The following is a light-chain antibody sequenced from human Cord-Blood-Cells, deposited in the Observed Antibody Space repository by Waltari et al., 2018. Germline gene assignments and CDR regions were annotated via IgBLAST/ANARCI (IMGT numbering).Light chain of an antibody. J-gene: IGLJ3*02. CDR2: EVS. CDR3: SSYAGSNNLV. V-gene: IGLV2-8*01. CDR1: SSDVGGYNY. Sequence: QSALTQSPSASGSPGQSVTISCTGTSSDVGGYNYVSWYQQHPGKAPKLMIYEVSKRPSGVPDRFSGSKSGNTVSLTVSGLQAEDEADYYCSSYAGSNNLVFGGGTKLTVL.